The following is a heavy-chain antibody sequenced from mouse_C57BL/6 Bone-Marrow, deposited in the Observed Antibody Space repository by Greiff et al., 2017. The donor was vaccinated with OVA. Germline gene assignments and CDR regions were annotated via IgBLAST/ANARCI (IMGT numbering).Heavy chain of an antibody. Sequence: EVQLQQSGPELVKPGASVKISCKASGYTFTDYYMNWVKQSHGKSLEWIGDINPNTGGTSYNQKFKGKATLTVDKSSSTAYMELRSLTSEDSAVYYCARLGGNYVYWYFDVWGTGTTVTVSS. CDR2: INPNTGGT. CDR1: GYTFTDYY. V-gene: IGHV1-26*01. J-gene: IGHJ1*03. D-gene: IGHD2-1*01. CDR3: ARLGGNYVYWYFDV.